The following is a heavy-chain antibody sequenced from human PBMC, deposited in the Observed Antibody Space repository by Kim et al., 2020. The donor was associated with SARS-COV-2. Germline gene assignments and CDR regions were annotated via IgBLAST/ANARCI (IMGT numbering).Heavy chain of an antibody. J-gene: IGHJ3*02. D-gene: IGHD4-17*01. V-gene: IGHV3-33*01. CDR3: ARDGYGDYGAFDI. Sequence: YYADYEKGRFTISRDNSENTLYLQMNSLRAEDTALYYCARDGYGDYGAFDIWGQGTMVTVSS.